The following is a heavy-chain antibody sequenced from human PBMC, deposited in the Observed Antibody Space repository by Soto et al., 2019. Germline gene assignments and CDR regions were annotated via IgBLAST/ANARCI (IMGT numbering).Heavy chain of an antibody. D-gene: IGHD2-15*01. CDR2: IYYSGST. Sequence: SETLSLTCTVSGGSISSYYWSWIRQPPGKGLEWIGYIYYSGSTNYNPSLKSRVTISVDTSKNQFSLKLSSVTAADTAVYYCAGQLGYCSGGSCWGYNYYYMDVWGKGTTVTVS. V-gene: IGHV4-59*01. J-gene: IGHJ6*03. CDR1: GGSISSYY. CDR3: AGQLGYCSGGSCWGYNYYYMDV.